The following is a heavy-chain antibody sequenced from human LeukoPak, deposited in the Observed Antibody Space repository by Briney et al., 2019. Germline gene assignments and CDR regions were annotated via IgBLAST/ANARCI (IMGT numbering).Heavy chain of an antibody. J-gene: IGHJ4*03. V-gene: IGHV3-48*03. CDR1: GFPFSFYE. Sequence: PGGSLRLSCAVSGFPFSFYEMNWVRQAPGKGLEWVSNIGSSGTTTHYADSVKGRFSISRDHAKNSLYLRMNSLRVEDTAVYYWAPLAVAREFDYWGQGALGT. D-gene: IGHD6-19*01. CDR3: APLAVAREFDY. CDR2: IGSSGTTT.